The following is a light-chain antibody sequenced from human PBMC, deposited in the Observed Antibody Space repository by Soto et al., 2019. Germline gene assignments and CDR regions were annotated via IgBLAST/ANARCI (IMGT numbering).Light chain of an antibody. CDR3: QQYGSSPLTWT. V-gene: IGKV3-20*01. J-gene: IGKJ1*01. CDR2: GAS. Sequence: EIVLTQSPGTLSLSPGERATLSCRASQSVSSSYLAWYQQKPGQAPRLLIYGASSRATGIPDRFSGRGSGTKFILTISRLEPEDFAVYYCQQYGSSPLTWTFGQGTKVEIK. CDR1: QSVSSSY.